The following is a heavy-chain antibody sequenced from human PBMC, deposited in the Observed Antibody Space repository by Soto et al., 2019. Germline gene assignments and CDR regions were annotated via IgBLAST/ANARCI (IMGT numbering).Heavy chain of an antibody. J-gene: IGHJ6*02. CDR1: GGTFSSYA. CDR3: ARGGYYYGSGSYYPDYYYYYYGMDV. CDR2: IIPIFGTA. D-gene: IGHD3-10*01. Sequence: SVKVSCKASGGTFSSYAISWVRQAPGQGLEWMGGIIPIFGTANYAQKFQGRVTITADESTSTAYMELSSLRSEDTAVYYCARGGYYYGSGSYYPDYYYYYYGMDVWGQGTTVTVS. V-gene: IGHV1-69*13.